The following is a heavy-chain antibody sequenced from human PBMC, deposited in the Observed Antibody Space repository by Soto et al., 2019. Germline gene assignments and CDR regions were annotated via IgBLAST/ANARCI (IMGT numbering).Heavy chain of an antibody. CDR2: TSHDGSNK. J-gene: IGHJ4*02. V-gene: IGHV3-30*18. Sequence: WGSLRLSCAAPGFTFSSYGMHWVRQAPGKGLEWVAVTSHDGSNKYYADSAKGRFTISRDNSKNTLYLQMNSLRPEHTAVYYCAKDLDAYSSSWPGDYWGQGTLVSVCS. CDR3: AKDLDAYSSSWPGDY. D-gene: IGHD6-13*01. CDR1: GFTFSSYG.